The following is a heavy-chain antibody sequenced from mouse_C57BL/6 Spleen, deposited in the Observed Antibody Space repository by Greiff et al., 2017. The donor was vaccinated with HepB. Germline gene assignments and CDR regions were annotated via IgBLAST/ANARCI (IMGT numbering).Heavy chain of an antibody. CDR1: GFTFTDYY. J-gene: IGHJ1*03. V-gene: IGHV7-3*01. CDR2: IRNKANGYTT. Sequence: EVQGVESGGGLVQPGGSLSLSCAASGFTFTDYYMSWVRQPPGKALEWLGFIRNKANGYTTEYSASVKGRFTISRDNSQSILYLQMNALRAEDSATYYCARSPPYYYGSSFYWYFDVWGTGTTVTVSS. D-gene: IGHD1-1*01. CDR3: ARSPPYYYGSSFYWYFDV.